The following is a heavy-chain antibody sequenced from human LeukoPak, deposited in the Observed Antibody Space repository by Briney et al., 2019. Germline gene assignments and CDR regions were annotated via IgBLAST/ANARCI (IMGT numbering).Heavy chain of an antibody. J-gene: IGHJ3*02. CDR2: IYYSGST. CDR3: ARGRINSYYDYVWGSYRSHFDI. CDR1: GGSISSSSYY. Sequence: SETLSLTCTVSGGSISSSSYYWGWIRQPPGKGLEWIGSIYYSGSTYYNPSLKSRVTISVDTPKNQFSLKLSSVTAADTAVYYCARGRINSYYDYVWGSYRSHFDIWGQGTMVTVSS. D-gene: IGHD3-16*02. V-gene: IGHV4-39*07.